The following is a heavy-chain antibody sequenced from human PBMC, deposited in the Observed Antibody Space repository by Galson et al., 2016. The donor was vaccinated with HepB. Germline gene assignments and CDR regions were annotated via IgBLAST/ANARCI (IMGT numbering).Heavy chain of an antibody. D-gene: IGHD5-18*01. V-gene: IGHV4-59*01. CDR3: AMDTHSWVRFDW. J-gene: IGHJ4*01. CDR1: GDSIGTYY. CDR2: ISHTGST. Sequence: SETLSLTCTVSGDSIGTYYWTWIRQPPGKGLEWIGYISHTGSTNYNPSLKSRVTISVDKSNNQFSLNVRSVTAADTAIYFCAMDTHSWVRFDWWGQGTLVTVSS.